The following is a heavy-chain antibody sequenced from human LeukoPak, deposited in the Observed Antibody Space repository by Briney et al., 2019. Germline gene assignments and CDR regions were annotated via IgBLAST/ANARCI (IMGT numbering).Heavy chain of an antibody. Sequence: PGGSLRLSCAASGVTLSDHYMDWVRQAPGKGLEWVGRTRNKANSYTTEYAASVKGRFTISRDDSKNSLYLQMNSLKTEDTAVYYCAREGSAAFDIWGQGTMVTVSS. J-gene: IGHJ3*02. CDR1: GVTLSDHY. CDR2: TRNKANSYTT. V-gene: IGHV3-72*01. CDR3: AREGSAAFDI.